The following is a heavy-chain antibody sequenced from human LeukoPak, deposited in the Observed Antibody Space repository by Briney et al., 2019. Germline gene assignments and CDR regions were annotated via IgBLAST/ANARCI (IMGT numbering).Heavy chain of an antibody. J-gene: IGHJ4*02. V-gene: IGHV3-7*04. D-gene: IGHD6-13*01. Sequence: GGSLRLSCAASGFPLSRYWMSWVRQAPGKGLEWVANIKPDGSEKHYVDSVKGRFTFSRDNAKNSLYLQMNGLRAEDMAVYYCARLAAGSDYFDYWGQGTLVTVSS. CDR3: ARLAAGSDYFDY. CDR1: GFPLSRYW. CDR2: IKPDGSEK.